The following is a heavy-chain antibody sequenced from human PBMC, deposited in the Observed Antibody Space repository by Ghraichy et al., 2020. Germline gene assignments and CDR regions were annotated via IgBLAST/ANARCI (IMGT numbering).Heavy chain of an antibody. D-gene: IGHD3-10*01. V-gene: IGHV4-4*09. J-gene: IGHJ4*02. Sequence: ESLNISCTVSGGSISSYYWSWIRQPPGKGLEWIGYIYTSGSTNYHPSLKSRVTISVDTSKNQFSLKLSSVTAADTAVYYCARRDGSGRGEVHYYFDYWGQGTLVTVSS. CDR1: GGSISSYY. CDR3: ARRDGSGRGEVHYYFDY. CDR2: IYTSGST.